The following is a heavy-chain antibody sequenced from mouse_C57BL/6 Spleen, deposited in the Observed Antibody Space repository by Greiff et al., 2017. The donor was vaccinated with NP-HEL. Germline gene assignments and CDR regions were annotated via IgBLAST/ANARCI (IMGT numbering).Heavy chain of an antibody. J-gene: IGHJ2*01. D-gene: IGHD2-4*01. CDR3: ARGGYDYDGYYFDY. CDR2: IYPGDGDT. V-gene: IGHV1-80*01. Sequence: QVQLQQSGAELVKPGASVKISCKASGYAFSSYWMNWVKQRPGKGLEWIGQIYPGDGDTTYNGKFKGKATLTADKSSSTAYMQRSSLTSEDSAVYFCARGGYDYDGYYFDYWGQGTTLTVSS. CDR1: GYAFSSYW.